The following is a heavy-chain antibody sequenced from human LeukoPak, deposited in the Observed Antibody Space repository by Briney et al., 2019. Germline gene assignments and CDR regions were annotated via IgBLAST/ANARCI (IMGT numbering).Heavy chain of an antibody. CDR3: SRDPRPCDY. CDR2: ISGSGSVI. CDR1: GFTFSDYY. V-gene: IGHV3-11*04. Sequence: GGSLRLSCAASGFTFSDYYMTWIRQAPGKGLVTVAYISGSGSVIVYADSVKGRFTISRDNPQNSLYLQMNSLRDEDTAVYYCSRDPRPCDYWGQGTLVTVSS. J-gene: IGHJ4*02.